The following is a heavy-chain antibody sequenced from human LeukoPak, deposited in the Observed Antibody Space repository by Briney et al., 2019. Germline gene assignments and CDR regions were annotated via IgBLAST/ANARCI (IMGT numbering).Heavy chain of an antibody. CDR2: VNTNTGNP. V-gene: IGHV7-4-1*02. CDR1: GYTFTSYA. J-gene: IGHJ6*02. CDR3: ARSPPSVSGTNYYGMDV. Sequence: ASVKVSCKASGYTFTSYALNWVRQAPGQGLEWMGWVNTNTGNPTYAQGFTGRSVFSLDTSVSTAYLQISSLKAEDTVVYYCARSPPSVSGTNYYGMDVWGQGTTVTVSS. D-gene: IGHD6-19*01.